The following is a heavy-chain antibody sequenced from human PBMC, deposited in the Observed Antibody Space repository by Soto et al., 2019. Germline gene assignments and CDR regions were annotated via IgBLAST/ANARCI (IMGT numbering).Heavy chain of an antibody. CDR2: INPSGRTT. V-gene: IGHV1-46*01. D-gene: IGHD4-17*01. CDR3: ARDLDVTTVTTSFDS. Sequence: QVQLVQSGAEVKKPGASVKVACKTSGFTFSKYYMHWVRQAPGQGLEWVGVINPSGRTTSYAQKFLRRVTVTRDASTTTVYMELNSLRSGDTAVYYCARDLDVTTVTTSFDSWGQGTLVTVSS. J-gene: IGHJ4*02. CDR1: GFTFSKYY.